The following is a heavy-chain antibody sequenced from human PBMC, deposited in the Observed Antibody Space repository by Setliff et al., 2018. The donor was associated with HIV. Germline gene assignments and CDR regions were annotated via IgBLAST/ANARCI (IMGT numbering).Heavy chain of an antibody. J-gene: IGHJ5*02. CDR3: AREVSTIGARRGAYDP. Sequence: ASVKVSCKPSGYSFTNHYMHWVRQAPGQGLEWMGVINPTGGSTRNAQKFQGRVTMTRDTSTSTVYLELSSLRSEDTAVYYCAREVSTIGARRGAYDPWGQGALVTVSS. CDR2: INPTGGST. CDR1: GYSFTNHY. D-gene: IGHD2-8*01. V-gene: IGHV1-46*01.